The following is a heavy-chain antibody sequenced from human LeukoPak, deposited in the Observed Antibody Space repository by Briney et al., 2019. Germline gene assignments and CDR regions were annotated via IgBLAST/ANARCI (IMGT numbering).Heavy chain of an antibody. CDR2: INHSGST. Sequence: PSETLSFTCAVYGGSFSGYYWSWIRQPPGKGLEWIGEINHSGSTNYNPFLKSRVTISVDTSKNQFSLKLSSVTAADTAVYCCARDQPYYYDSSGAHDYWGQGTLVTVSS. CDR1: GGSFSGYY. CDR3: ARDQPYYYDSSGAHDY. J-gene: IGHJ4*02. V-gene: IGHV4-34*01. D-gene: IGHD3-22*01.